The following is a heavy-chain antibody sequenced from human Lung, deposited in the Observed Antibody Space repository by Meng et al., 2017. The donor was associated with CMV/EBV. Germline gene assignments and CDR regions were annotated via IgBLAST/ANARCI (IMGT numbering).Heavy chain of an antibody. D-gene: IGHD3-16*01. CDR3: ARRVGGPDAFDI. CDR2: INPNSGGT. Sequence: ASXXVSXKASGYTFTGYYMHWVRQAPGQGLEWMGWINPNSGGTNYAQKFQGRVTMTRDTSISTAYMELSRLRSDDTAVYYCARRVGGPDAFDIWGQETRVTVAS. V-gene: IGHV1-2*02. CDR1: GYTFTGYY. J-gene: IGHJ3*02.